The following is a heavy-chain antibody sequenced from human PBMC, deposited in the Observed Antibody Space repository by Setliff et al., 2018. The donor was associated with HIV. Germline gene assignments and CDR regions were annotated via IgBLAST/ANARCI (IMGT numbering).Heavy chain of an antibody. D-gene: IGHD2-21*01. V-gene: IGHV4-61*09. CDR1: GGSIRSEGYY. Sequence: SETLSLTCTVSGGSIRSEGYYWSWIRQPAGKGLEWIGHIYTSGSTNYNPSLKSRVTISADTSKNQFSLKLSSVTAADTAVYYCASGTYCGGDCYLFDYWGQGTLVTVSS. CDR2: IYTSGST. J-gene: IGHJ4*02. CDR3: ASGTYCGGDCYLFDY.